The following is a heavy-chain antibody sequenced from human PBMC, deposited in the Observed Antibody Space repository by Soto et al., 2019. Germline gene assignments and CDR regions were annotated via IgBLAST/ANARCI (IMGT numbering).Heavy chain of an antibody. CDR3: AKDKYHTILPGYYKGWFDP. CDR2: ISGSGGST. J-gene: IGHJ5*02. V-gene: IGHV3-23*01. Sequence: EVQLLESGGGLVQPGGSLRLSCAASGFTFTSYAMSWVRQAPGKGPEWVSAISGSGGSTYYADSVKGRFTISRDNSKDTLYMQMNSLRAEATAVYYCAKDKYHTILPGYYKGWFDPWGQGTLVTVSS. CDR1: GFTFTSYA. D-gene: IGHD3-9*01.